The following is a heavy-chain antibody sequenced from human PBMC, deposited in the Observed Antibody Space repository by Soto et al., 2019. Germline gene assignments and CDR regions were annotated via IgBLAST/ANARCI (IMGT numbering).Heavy chain of an antibody. V-gene: IGHV3-23*01. CDR2: ISGSGGST. J-gene: IGHJ6*02. CDR1: GFTFSSYA. D-gene: IGHD6-19*01. Sequence: GGSLRLSCAASGFTFSSYAMSWVRQAPGKGLEWVSAISGSGGSTYYADSVKGRFTISRDNSKNTLYLQMNSLRAEDTTVYYCAKDSFIAVAGDYYYYYGTDVWGQGTTVTVSS. CDR3: AKDSFIAVAGDYYYYYGTDV.